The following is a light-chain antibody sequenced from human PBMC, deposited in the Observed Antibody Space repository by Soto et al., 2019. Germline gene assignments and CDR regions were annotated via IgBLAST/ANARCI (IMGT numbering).Light chain of an antibody. J-gene: IGLJ1*01. CDR2: DVS. CDR3: SSYTRRSPLYA. Sequence: QSVLTQPASVSGSPGQSITISCTGTSSDVGGYNYVSWYQQHPGKAPKLMIYDVSNRPSGVSNRFSGSKSGNTASLTISGLQAEDESDYHRSSYTRRSPLYAFGSGSKVTIL. V-gene: IGLV2-14*01. CDR1: SSDVGGYNY.